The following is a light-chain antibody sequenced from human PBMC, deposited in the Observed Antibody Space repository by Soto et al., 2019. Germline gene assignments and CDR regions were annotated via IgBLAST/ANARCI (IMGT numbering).Light chain of an antibody. CDR1: SSDIGDYNF. J-gene: IGLJ2*01. CDR2: DVT. V-gene: IGLV2-11*01. Sequence: QSALTQPRSVSGSPGQSVTISCTGASSDIGDYNFVSWYQQLPGSTPKLIIYDVTERPSGVPDRFSGSKSANAASLTISGLQAEDEADHYCCPRVGRYASVVLGGGTKHTVL. CDR3: CPRVGRYASVV.